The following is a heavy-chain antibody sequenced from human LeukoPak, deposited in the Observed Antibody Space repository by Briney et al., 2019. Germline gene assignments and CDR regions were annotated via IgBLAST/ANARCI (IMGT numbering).Heavy chain of an antibody. J-gene: IGHJ3*02. V-gene: IGHV1-18*01. CDR1: GYTFTSYG. CDR3: AKGEYYYDSSGYYQMAFDI. Sequence: ASVKVSCKASGYTFTSYGISWVRQAPGQGLERMGWISAYNGNTNYAQKLQGRVTMTTDTSTSTAYMELRSLRSDDTAVYYCAKGEYYYDSSGYYQMAFDIWGQGTMVTVSS. CDR2: ISAYNGNT. D-gene: IGHD3-22*01.